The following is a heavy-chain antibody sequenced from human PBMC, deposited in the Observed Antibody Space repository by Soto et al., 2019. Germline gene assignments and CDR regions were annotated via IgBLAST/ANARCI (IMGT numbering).Heavy chain of an antibody. CDR2: ISADGSTT. CDR3: ARDHCTTSTCYTVWFDP. Sequence: EVHLMESGGGLLQPGGSLRLSCAASGFTFSNYWMHWVRQAPGKGLVWVSRISADGSTTNYADSVRGRFTISRDNAENTLYLQMNSLRAEDTAVYYCARDHCTTSTCYTVWFDPWGLGTLVTVSS. J-gene: IGHJ5*02. CDR1: GFTFSNYW. V-gene: IGHV3-74*01. D-gene: IGHD2-2*02.